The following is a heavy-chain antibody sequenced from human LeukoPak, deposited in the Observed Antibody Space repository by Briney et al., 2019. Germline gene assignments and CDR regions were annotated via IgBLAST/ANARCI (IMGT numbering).Heavy chain of an antibody. CDR1: GFTFSSNY. CDR2: IYSGGST. V-gene: IGHV3-53*01. CDR3: ARATTVTSLFDY. Sequence: GGSLRLSCAASGFTFSSNYMSWVRQAPGKGLEWVSVIYSGGSTYYADSVKGRFTISRDNSKNTLYLQMNSLRAEDTAVYYCARATTVTSLFDYWGQGTLVTVSS. J-gene: IGHJ4*02. D-gene: IGHD4-17*01.